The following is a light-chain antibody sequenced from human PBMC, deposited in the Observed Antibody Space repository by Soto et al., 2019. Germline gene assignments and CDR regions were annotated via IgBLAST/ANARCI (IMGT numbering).Light chain of an antibody. Sequence: EIVLTQSPGTLSLSPGERATLSCTASQSVSSSYSAWYQQKPGQAPRLLIYGASSRATGIPDRFSGSGSGTDFTLTISRLEPEDFAVYYCQQYGSSLTSTFGQGTKVEIK. J-gene: IGKJ1*01. CDR1: QSVSSSY. CDR3: QQYGSSLTST. V-gene: IGKV3-20*01. CDR2: GAS.